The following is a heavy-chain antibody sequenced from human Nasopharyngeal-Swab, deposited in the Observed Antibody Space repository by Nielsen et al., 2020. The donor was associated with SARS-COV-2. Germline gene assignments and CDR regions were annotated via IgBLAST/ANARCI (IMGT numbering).Heavy chain of an antibody. CDR3: AKVTGSGWYGLGY. Sequence: GESLKISCEASGFTFSSYPMQWVRRAPGKGLEWVSVISYGGGDEHYADSVKGRFTISRDNSKNTLYLQMNSLTVDDTAVYYCAKVTGSGWYGLGYWGQGTLVTVSS. V-gene: IGHV3-30*04. D-gene: IGHD6-19*01. J-gene: IGHJ4*02. CDR1: GFTFSSYP. CDR2: ISYGGGDE.